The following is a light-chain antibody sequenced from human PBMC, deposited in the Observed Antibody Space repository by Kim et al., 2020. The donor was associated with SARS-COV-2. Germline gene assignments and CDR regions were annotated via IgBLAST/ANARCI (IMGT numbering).Light chain of an antibody. CDR1: NIGSKG. Sequence: YELTQPPSVSVAPGKTARITCGGNNIGSKGVHWYQQKPGQAPVLDIYYDSDRPSGIPERFSGSNSGNTATLTISRVEAGDEADYYCQVWDSSSDGVFGGGTQLTVL. CDR3: QVWDSSSDGV. V-gene: IGLV3-21*04. CDR2: YDS. J-gene: IGLJ3*02.